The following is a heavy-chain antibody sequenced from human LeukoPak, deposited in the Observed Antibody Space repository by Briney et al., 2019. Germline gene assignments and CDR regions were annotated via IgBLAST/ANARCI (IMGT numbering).Heavy chain of an antibody. CDR2: ISSSSSYI. J-gene: IGHJ4*02. Sequence: PGGSLRLSCAASGFIFSSYSMNWVRQAPGKGLEWVSSISSSSSYIYYADSVKGRFTISRDNAKNSLYLQMNSLRAEDTAVYYCARDSLVVPAAVGNFDYWGQGTLVTVSS. CDR1: GFIFSSYS. V-gene: IGHV3-21*01. D-gene: IGHD2-2*01. CDR3: ARDSLVVPAAVGNFDY.